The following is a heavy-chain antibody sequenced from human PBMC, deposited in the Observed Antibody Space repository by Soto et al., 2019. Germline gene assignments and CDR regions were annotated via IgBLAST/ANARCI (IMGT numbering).Heavy chain of an antibody. CDR1: GFTFSSYD. Sequence: QVQLVESGGGVVQPGRSLRLSCAASGFTFSSYDMHWVRQAPGKGLEWVAVIWYDGSNKYYADSVKGRFTISRDNSKNTLYLQMSSLRVEDTAVYYCARDKEGLDYWGQGTLVTVSS. V-gene: IGHV3-33*01. J-gene: IGHJ4*02. CDR2: IWYDGSNK. CDR3: ARDKEGLDY.